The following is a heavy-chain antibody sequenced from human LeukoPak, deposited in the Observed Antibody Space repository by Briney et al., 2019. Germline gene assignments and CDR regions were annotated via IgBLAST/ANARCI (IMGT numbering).Heavy chain of an antibody. D-gene: IGHD6-19*01. CDR2: ISIGGSTI. CDR3: AREGPIAVAGTFDF. Sequence: GGSLRLSCAASGFKFSDYYMSWIRQAPGKGLEWLAYISIGGSTIYYADSVKGRFTISRDNAKNSLFQQMNSLRVDDTAVYFCAREGPIAVAGTFDFWGQGTLVTVSS. CDR1: GFKFSDYY. J-gene: IGHJ4*02. V-gene: IGHV3-11*01.